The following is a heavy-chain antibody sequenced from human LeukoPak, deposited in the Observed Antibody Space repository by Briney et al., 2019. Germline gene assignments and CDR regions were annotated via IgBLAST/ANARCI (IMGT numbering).Heavy chain of an antibody. D-gene: IGHD4-17*01. CDR1: GGTFSSYA. J-gene: IGHJ4*02. Sequence: ASVKVSCKASGGTFSSYAISWVRQAPGQGPEWMGGIIPIFGTTNYAQKFQGRVTITADESTSTAYMELSSLRSEDTAVYYCAREGDPRVRYFAHWGQGTLVTVSS. V-gene: IGHV1-69*13. CDR2: IIPIFGTT. CDR3: AREGDPRVRYFAH.